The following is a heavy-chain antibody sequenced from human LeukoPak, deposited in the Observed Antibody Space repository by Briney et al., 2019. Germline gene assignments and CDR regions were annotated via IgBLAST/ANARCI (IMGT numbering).Heavy chain of an antibody. V-gene: IGHV3-30*18. CDR3: AKLGQIRHFDFVNWFDS. J-gene: IGHJ5*01. D-gene: IGHD3-9*01. CDR1: GFTFSRFA. CDR2: ISSDATNK. Sequence: GGSRRLSCVASGFTFSRFAMHWVRQAPGKGPEWVSLISSDATNKYYADSVKGRFTISRDNSRNTLYLQMNSLRAEDTAVYYCAKLGQIRHFDFVNWFDSWGQGTLAIVSS.